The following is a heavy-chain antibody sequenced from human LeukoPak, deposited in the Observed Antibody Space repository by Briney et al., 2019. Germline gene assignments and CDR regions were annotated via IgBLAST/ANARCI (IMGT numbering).Heavy chain of an antibody. CDR1: GGSFSGYY. CDR2: INHSGST. D-gene: IGHD5-24*01. CDR3: ARVEMATIIPDY. V-gene: IGHV4-34*01. Sequence: SETLSLTCAVYGGSFSGYYWSWIRQPPGKGLEWIGEINHSGSTNYNPSLKSRVTISVDTSKNQFSLKLSSVTAADTAVYYCARVEMATIIPDYWGQGTLVTVSS. J-gene: IGHJ4*02.